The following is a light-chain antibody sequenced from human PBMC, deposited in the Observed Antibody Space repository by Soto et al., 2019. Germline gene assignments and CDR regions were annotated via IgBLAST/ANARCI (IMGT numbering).Light chain of an antibody. CDR2: DVN. J-gene: IGLJ1*01. CDR1: SSDVGGYNY. CDR3: SSPGV. V-gene: IGLV2-14*01. Sequence: QSVLTQPASVSGSPGQSITISCTGTSSDVGGYNYVSWYQQHPGKAPKLMIYDVNNRPSGVSNRFSGSKSGNTASLTISGLQAEDEAEYYCSSPGVFGTGTKLTVL.